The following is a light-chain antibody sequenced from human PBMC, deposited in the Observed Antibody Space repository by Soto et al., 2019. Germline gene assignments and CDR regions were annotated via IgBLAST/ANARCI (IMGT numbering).Light chain of an antibody. CDR2: SNN. CDR3: AAWDYSLNGVV. V-gene: IGLV1-44*01. CDR1: SSNIGSST. J-gene: IGLJ3*02. Sequence: QSVLTQPPSASGTPGQRVTISCSGSSSNIGSSTVSWYQHLPGTAPKLLIYSNNQRPSGVPDRFSGSKSGTSASLAISGLQSEDEADYYCAAWDYSLNGVVFGGGTKLTVL.